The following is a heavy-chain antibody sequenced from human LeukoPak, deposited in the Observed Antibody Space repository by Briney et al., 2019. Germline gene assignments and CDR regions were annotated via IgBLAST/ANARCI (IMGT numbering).Heavy chain of an antibody. V-gene: IGHV1-18*01. CDR1: GYTFTSYG. D-gene: IGHD3-3*01. CDR3: ARDPRIFGVASLTDY. CDR2: ISAYNGNT. J-gene: IGHJ4*02. Sequence: GASVKVSCKASGYTFTSYGISRVRQAPGQGLEWMGWISAYNGNTNYAQKLQGRVTMTTDTSTSTAYMELRSLRSDDTAVYYCARDPRIFGVASLTDYWGQGTLVTVSS.